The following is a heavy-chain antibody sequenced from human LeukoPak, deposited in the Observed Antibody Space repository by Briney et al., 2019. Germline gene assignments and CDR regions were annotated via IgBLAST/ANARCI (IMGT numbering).Heavy chain of an antibody. CDR2: IWYLGNDV. CDR3: ARDSWNEPSKYFDY. CDR1: GFTFGSYG. Sequence: PGGSLRLSCSASGFTFGSYGMHWVRQAPGKGLEGVALIWYLGNDVDYADSVKGRFTISRDNSKNTLYLQMNSVRAEDTAVYFCARDSWNEPSKYFDYWGQGTLVTVSS. D-gene: IGHD1-1*01. V-gene: IGHV3-33*01. J-gene: IGHJ4*02.